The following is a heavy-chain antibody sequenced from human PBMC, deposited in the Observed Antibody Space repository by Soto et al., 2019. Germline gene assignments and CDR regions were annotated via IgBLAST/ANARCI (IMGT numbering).Heavy chain of an antibody. D-gene: IGHD2-2*01. CDR3: GRQDCTRTTCDGWFDP. CDR2: VDPRDSYA. CDR1: GYSFTTFW. J-gene: IGHJ5*02. V-gene: IGHV5-10-1*01. Sequence: GESLKISCKGSGYSFTTFWITWVRQMPGKGLEWMGTVDPRDSYANYSPSFQGHVTISADKSISTAYLQWSSLKASDTAIYYCGRQDCTRTTCDGWFDPWGQGTLVNVSS.